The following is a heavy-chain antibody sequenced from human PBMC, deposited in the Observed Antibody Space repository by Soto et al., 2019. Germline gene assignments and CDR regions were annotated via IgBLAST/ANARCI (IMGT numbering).Heavy chain of an antibody. D-gene: IGHD3-22*01. Sequence: QPWGSLILSCAASGITFSSYAMSWVRQAPGQGLEWVSGVGGSGRTTYYADSAKGRFTISRDNSNNTLFLQMNSLRAEDTAVYYCAKSRYSDSSGDFYDYWGQGTLVTVSS. CDR2: VGGSGRTT. V-gene: IGHV3-23*01. CDR3: AKSRYSDSSGDFYDY. CDR1: GITFSSYA. J-gene: IGHJ4*02.